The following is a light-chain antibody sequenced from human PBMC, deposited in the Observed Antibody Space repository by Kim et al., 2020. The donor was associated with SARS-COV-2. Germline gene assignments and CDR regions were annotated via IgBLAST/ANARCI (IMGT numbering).Light chain of an antibody. CDR2: NTK. J-gene: IGLJ3*02. CDR3: VLHLDGAYWV. Sequence: QTVVTQEPSLSVSPGGTVTLTCDLTSGSVSTNYYPSWYQQTPGQAPRALIYNTKTRSSGVTDRFSGSILGNRAALTITGAQAGDESVYYCVLHLDGAYWVFGGGTQLTVL. V-gene: IGLV8-61*01. CDR1: SGSVSTNYY.